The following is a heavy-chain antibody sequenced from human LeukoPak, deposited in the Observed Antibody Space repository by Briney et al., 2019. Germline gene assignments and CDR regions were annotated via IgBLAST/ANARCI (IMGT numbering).Heavy chain of an antibody. J-gene: IGHJ5*02. CDR3: VLDFWSGYYTFGFDP. CDR1: GGTFSSYA. V-gene: IGHV1-24*01. Sequence: ASVKVSCKASGGTFSSYAISWVRQAPGKGLEWMGGFDPEDGETIYAQKFQGRVTMTEDTSTDTAYMELSSLRSEDTAVYYCVLDFWSGYYTFGFDPWGQGTLVTVSS. D-gene: IGHD3-3*01. CDR2: FDPEDGET.